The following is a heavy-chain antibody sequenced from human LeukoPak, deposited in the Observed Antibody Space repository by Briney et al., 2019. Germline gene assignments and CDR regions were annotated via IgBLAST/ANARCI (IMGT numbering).Heavy chain of an antibody. V-gene: IGHV4-61*02. Sequence: SETLSLTCTVSGGSISSGSYYWSWIRQPAGKGLEWIGRIYTSGSTNYNPSLKSRVTISVDTSKNQFSLKLSSVTAADTAVYYCARVSVGYSSQWLLYYYMDVWGKGTTVTISS. J-gene: IGHJ6*03. CDR3: ARVSVGYSSQWLLYYYMDV. CDR2: IYTSGST. D-gene: IGHD6-13*01. CDR1: GGSISSGSYY.